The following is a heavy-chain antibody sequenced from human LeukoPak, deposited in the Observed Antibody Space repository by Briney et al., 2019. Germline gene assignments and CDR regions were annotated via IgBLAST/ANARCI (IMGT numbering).Heavy chain of an antibody. CDR1: GFTFSSYG. V-gene: IGHV3-30*03. D-gene: IGHD3-3*01. CDR2: ISYDGSNK. CDR3: AGQLELRFLEWLFDY. J-gene: IGHJ4*02. Sequence: GGSLRLSCAASGFTFSSYGMHWVRQAPGKGLEWVAVISYDGSNKYYADSVKGRFTISRDNSKNTLYLQMNSLRAGDTAVYYCAGQLELRFLEWLFDYWGQGTLVTVSS.